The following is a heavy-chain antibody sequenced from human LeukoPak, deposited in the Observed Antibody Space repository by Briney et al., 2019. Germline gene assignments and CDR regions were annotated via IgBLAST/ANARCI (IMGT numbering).Heavy chain of an antibody. CDR1: GFTFSTYA. V-gene: IGHV3-23*01. CDR3: AKDLAYDSSDYHVIFDC. CDR2: ISGAGDRT. D-gene: IGHD3-22*01. Sequence: GGSLRLSCAASGFTFSTYAMSWVRQAPGKGLEWVSAISGAGDRTYHADSVKDRFTTSRDNSKNTLYLQMNSLRAEDTAIYYCAKDLAYDSSDYHVIFDCWGQGTLVTVSS. J-gene: IGHJ4*02.